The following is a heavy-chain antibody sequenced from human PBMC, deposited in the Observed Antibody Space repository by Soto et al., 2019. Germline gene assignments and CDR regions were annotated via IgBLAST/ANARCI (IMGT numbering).Heavy chain of an antibody. CDR1: GDSVSSNSAA. Sequence: SQTLSLTCAISGDSVSSNSAAWNWIRQSPSRGLEWLGRTYYRSKWYNDYAVSVKSRITINPDTSKNQFSLQLNSVTPEDTAVYYCAREKGITIFGVVIPRVDVWGKGTTVTAPQ. D-gene: IGHD3-3*01. V-gene: IGHV6-1*01. CDR3: AREKGITIFGVVIPRVDV. J-gene: IGHJ6*04. CDR2: TYYRSKWYN.